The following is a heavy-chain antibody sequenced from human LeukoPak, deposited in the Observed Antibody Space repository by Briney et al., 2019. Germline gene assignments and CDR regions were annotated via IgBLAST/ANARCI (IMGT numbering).Heavy chain of an antibody. CDR3: ARDLPTAVTGSFNSFDY. D-gene: IGHD4-17*01. J-gene: IGHJ4*02. V-gene: IGHV3-33*01. CDR2: IWNDGIGK. Sequence: PGRSLRLSCAASGFTFSSSAMHWVRQAPGKGLEWVAVIWNDGIGKYYADSVKGRFTISRDTSKNTLYLQMSSLRAEDTAVYFCARDLPTAVTGSFNSFDYWGQGARVTVSS. CDR1: GFTFSSSA.